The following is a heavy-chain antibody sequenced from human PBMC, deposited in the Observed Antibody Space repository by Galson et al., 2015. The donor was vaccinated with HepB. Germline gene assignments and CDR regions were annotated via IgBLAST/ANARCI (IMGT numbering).Heavy chain of an antibody. CDR2: ISSGGKYI. Sequence: SLRLSCAASGFTFNIYNMNWVRQAPGKGLEWVSSISSGGKYIYYADSMKGRVTISRDNAKNSLFLQLNNLRAEDAAVYYCARGYRPDFGSGTYYPNWFDPWGQGTLVTVSS. J-gene: IGHJ5*02. CDR3: ARGYRPDFGSGTYYPNWFDP. CDR1: GFTFNIYN. V-gene: IGHV3-21*01. D-gene: IGHD3-10*01.